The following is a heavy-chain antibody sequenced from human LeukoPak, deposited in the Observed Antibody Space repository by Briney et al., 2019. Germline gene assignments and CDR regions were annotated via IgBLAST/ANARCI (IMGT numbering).Heavy chain of an antibody. CDR2: IYYIGIT. D-gene: IGHD1-26*01. J-gene: IGHJ4*02. V-gene: IGHV4-59*01. CDR3: ARNIVGATALGY. CDR1: GGSISSYY. Sequence: SETLSLTCTVSGGSISSYYWSWLRQPPEKGLEWIGYIYYIGITNYNPSLKSRVTISADTSKNQFSLKLSSVTAADTAVYYCARNIVGATALGYWGQGTLVTVSS.